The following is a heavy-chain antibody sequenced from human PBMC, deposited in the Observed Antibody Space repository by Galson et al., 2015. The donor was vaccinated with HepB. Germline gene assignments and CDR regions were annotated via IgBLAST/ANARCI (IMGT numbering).Heavy chain of an antibody. D-gene: IGHD2-15*01. Sequence: SVKVSCKASGYTFSSYSITWVRQAPGQGLEWMGWISAYNRYTNYTQKLQGRVTMTTDTSTSTAYMELRSLRSDDTAVYFCARGALVVVVGATQNNWFDPWGQGTLVTASS. CDR1: GYTFSSYS. CDR3: ARGALVVVVGATQNNWFDP. V-gene: IGHV1-18*01. CDR2: ISAYNRYT. J-gene: IGHJ5*02.